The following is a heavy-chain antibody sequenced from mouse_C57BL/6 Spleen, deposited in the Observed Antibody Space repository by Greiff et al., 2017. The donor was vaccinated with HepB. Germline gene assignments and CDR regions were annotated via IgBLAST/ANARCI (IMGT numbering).Heavy chain of an antibody. V-gene: IGHV1-4*01. D-gene: IGHD1-1*01. Sequence: QVQLKQSGAELARPGASVKMSCKASGYTFTSYTMHWVKQRPGQGLEWIGYINPSSGYTKYNQKFKDKATLTADKSSSTAYMQLSSLTSEDSAVYYCARWSTVDPYAMDYWGQGTSVTVSS. CDR2: INPSSGYT. J-gene: IGHJ4*01. CDR1: GYTFTSYT. CDR3: ARWSTVDPYAMDY.